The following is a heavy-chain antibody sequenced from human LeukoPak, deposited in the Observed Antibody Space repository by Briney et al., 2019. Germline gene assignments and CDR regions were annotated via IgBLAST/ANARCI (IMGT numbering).Heavy chain of an antibody. CDR2: ISSSSSYI. CDR3: ARAPIAVAGTDY. J-gene: IGHJ4*02. V-gene: IGHV3-21*01. CDR1: GFTFSSYS. Sequence: GGSLRLSCAASGFTFSSYSMNWVRQAPGKGLEWVSSISSSSSYIYYADSVKGRFTISRDNAKNSLYMQMNSLRAEDTAVYYCARAPIAVAGTDYWGQGTLVTVSS. D-gene: IGHD6-19*01.